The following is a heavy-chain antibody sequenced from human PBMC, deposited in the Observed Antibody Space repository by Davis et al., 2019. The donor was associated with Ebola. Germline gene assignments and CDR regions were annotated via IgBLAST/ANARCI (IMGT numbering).Heavy chain of an antibody. D-gene: IGHD3-3*01. CDR1: GFPFSNYA. Sequence: PGGSLGLSCAASGFPFSNYAMHWVRQAPDKGLEWVAVTSHDGSTTYYEDSVKGRFTISRDNSENTLYLQMNSLTADDTAVYYCARAVFHEVLDYWGQGTPVTVSS. CDR3: ARAVFHEVLDY. J-gene: IGHJ4*02. CDR2: TSHDGSTT. V-gene: IGHV3-30*04.